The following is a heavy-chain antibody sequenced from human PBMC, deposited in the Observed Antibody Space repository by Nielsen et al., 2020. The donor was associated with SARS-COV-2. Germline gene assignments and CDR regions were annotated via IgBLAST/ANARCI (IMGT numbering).Heavy chain of an antibody. V-gene: IGHV3-30*03. CDR2: ISSDGSEK. J-gene: IGHJ6*02. Sequence: GGSLRLSCAAAGFTFRNYGMHWVRQTPDKGLEWVAVISSDGSEKYYADSVEGRFTISRDNSNNTLYLHMNSLRVEDTAVYYCVTGGQWLVRHPYGMEVWGQGTTVTVSS. D-gene: IGHD6-19*01. CDR3: VTGGQWLVRHPYGMEV. CDR1: GFTFRNYG.